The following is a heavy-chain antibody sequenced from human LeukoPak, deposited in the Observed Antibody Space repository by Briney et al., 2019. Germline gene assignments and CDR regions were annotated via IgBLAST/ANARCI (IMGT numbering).Heavy chain of an antibody. J-gene: IGHJ5*02. Sequence: GGSLRLSCAASGFTFSSYAMHWVRQAPGKGLEWVAVISYDGSNKYYADSVKGRFTISRDNSKNTLYLQMNSLRAEDTAVYCCARDSTDDSWFDPWGQGTLVTVSS. CDR1: GFTFSSYA. D-gene: IGHD2-2*01. CDR3: ARDSTDDSWFDP. V-gene: IGHV3-30-3*01. CDR2: ISYDGSNK.